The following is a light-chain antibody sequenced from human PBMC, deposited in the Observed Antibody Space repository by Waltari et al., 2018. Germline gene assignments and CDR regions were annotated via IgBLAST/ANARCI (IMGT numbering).Light chain of an antibody. CDR3: SSFTGTSTL. CDR2: DVS. Sequence: QSALTQPASVSGSPGQSLTISCTGTSSDVGSYTYVSWYQQHPGKAPRLLIYDVSYRPSGISDRFSGSKSGNVASLTISGLQAEDEADYYCSSFTGTSTLFGTGTEVTVL. V-gene: IGLV2-14*03. CDR1: SSDVGSYTY. J-gene: IGLJ1*01.